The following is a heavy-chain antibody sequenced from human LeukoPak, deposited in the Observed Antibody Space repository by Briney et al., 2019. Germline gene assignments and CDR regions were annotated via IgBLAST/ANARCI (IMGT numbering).Heavy chain of an antibody. Sequence: GGSLRLSCAASGFTFASYGMSWVRKAPGKGLEWVSVISGSGFSIYYADSVKGRFTISRDNSKNTLYLQMNSLRAEDTAVYYCAKAAYTSSFRSIDYWGQGTLVTVSS. J-gene: IGHJ4*02. V-gene: IGHV3-23*01. CDR1: GFTFASYG. CDR3: AKAAYTSSFRSIDY. CDR2: ISGSGFSI. D-gene: IGHD1-1*01.